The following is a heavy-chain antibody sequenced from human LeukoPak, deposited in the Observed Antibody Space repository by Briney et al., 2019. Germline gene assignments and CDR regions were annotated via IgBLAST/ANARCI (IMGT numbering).Heavy chain of an antibody. V-gene: IGHV1-24*01. CDR3: VTDRARLFWYFDL. CDR2: SDPEDGET. D-gene: IGHD1-1*01. Sequence: ASVKVSCKVSGSILSELSIHWVRQAPGEGLGYGGGSDPEDGETFYAQNFQGRVSMTEDTSTDTAYMELSSLRSEDTAVYYCVTDRARLFWYFDLWGRGTLVTVSS. CDR1: GSILSELS. J-gene: IGHJ2*01.